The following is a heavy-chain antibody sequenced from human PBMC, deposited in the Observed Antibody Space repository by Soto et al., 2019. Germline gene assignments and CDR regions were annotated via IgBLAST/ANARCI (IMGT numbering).Heavy chain of an antibody. V-gene: IGHV1-69*13. CDR1: GGTFSSYA. Sequence: ASVKVSCKASGGTFSSYAISWVRQAPGQGLEWMGGIIPIFGTANYAQKFQGRVTITADESTSTAYMELSSLRSEDTAVYYCASADYDFWSGSPYGMDGWGQGSTVTVSS. CDR2: IIPIFGTA. D-gene: IGHD3-3*01. J-gene: IGHJ6*02. CDR3: ASADYDFWSGSPYGMDG.